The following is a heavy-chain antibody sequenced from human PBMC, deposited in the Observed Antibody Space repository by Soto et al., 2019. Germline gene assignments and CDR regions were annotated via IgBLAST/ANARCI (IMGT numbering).Heavy chain of an antibody. V-gene: IGHV1-69*04. Sequence: ASVKVSCKASGGTFSSYAISWVRQAPGQGLEWMGRIIPVLGIANYAQKFQGRVTITADKSTSTVYMELSSLRSEDTAVYYCARTRSERTFDIWGQGTMVTVSS. CDR1: GGTFSSYA. CDR2: IIPVLGIA. CDR3: ARTRSERTFDI. D-gene: IGHD6-25*01. J-gene: IGHJ3*02.